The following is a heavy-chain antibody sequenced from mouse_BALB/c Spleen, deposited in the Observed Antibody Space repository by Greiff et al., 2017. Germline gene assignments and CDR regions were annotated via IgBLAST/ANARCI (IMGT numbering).Heavy chain of an antibody. CDR3: ARDLASEDAMDY. Sequence: EVQRVESGGGLVQPGGSLKLSCAASGFTFSSYGMSWVRQTPDKRLELVATINSNGGSTYYPDSVKGRFTISRDNAKNNLYLQMSSLKSEDTAMYYCARDLASEDAMDYWGQGTSVTVSS. CDR1: GFTFSSYG. D-gene: IGHD6-1*01. CDR2: INSNGGST. V-gene: IGHV5-6-3*01. J-gene: IGHJ4*01.